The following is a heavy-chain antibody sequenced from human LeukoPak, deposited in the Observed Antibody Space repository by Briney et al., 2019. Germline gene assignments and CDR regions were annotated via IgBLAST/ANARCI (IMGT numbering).Heavy chain of an antibody. J-gene: IGHJ4*02. Sequence: SETLSLTCTVSGGSVNSGNYYWSWIRQPAGKVLEWIGRMYTSGSTNYNPSLKSRVSISRDTSKNQFSLKLNSVTAADTAVYYCAAMIGYFDYWGQGILVTVSS. CDR3: AAMIGYFDY. D-gene: IGHD3-22*01. CDR1: GGSVNSGNYY. CDR2: MYTSGST. V-gene: IGHV4-61*02.